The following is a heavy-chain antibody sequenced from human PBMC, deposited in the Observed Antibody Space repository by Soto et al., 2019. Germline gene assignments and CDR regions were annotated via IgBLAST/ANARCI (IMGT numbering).Heavy chain of an antibody. J-gene: IGHJ3*02. V-gene: IGHV4-4*07. CDR1: GGSISSYY. Sequence: SETLSLTCTVSGGSISSYYWSWIRQPAGKGLEWIGRIYTSGSTNYNPSLKSRVTMSVDTSKNQFSLKLSSVTAADTEVYSCERVGIAEAGDAFDIWGQGTMATVSS. CDR2: IYTSGST. CDR3: ERVGIAEAGDAFDI. D-gene: IGHD6-13*01.